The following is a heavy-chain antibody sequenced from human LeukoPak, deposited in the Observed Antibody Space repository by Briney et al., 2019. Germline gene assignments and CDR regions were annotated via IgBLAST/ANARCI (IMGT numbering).Heavy chain of an antibody. CDR1: GGSISSSSYY. V-gene: IGHV4-39*01. Sequence: SETLSLTCTVSGGSISSSSYYWGWIRQPPGKGLEWIGSIYYSGSTYYNPSLKSRVTISVDTSKNQFSLKLSSVTAADTAVYYCAKGQTFDYWGQGTLVTVSS. CDR3: AKGQTFDY. J-gene: IGHJ4*02. CDR2: IYYSGST.